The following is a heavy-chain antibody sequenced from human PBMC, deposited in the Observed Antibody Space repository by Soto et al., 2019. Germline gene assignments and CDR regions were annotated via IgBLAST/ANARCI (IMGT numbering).Heavy chain of an antibody. CDR1: GGSFSGYY. J-gene: IGHJ5*02. CDR2: INHSGST. Sequence: QVQLQQWGAGLLKPSETLSLTCAVYGGSFSGYYWSWIRQPPGKGLEWIGEINHSGSTNYNPSLKSRVTISVDTSKDQFSLKLSSVTAADRAVYYCARGSGVVAQERGNWFDPWGQGTLVTVSS. V-gene: IGHV4-34*01. CDR3: ARGSGVVAQERGNWFDP. D-gene: IGHD2-2*01.